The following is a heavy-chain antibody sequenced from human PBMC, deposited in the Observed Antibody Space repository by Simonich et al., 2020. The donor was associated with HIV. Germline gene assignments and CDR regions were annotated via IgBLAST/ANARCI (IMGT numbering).Heavy chain of an antibody. J-gene: IGHJ6*03. CDR1: GYIFTSYG. Sequence: VQLVQSGAEVKKPGASVKVSCKASGYIFTSYGISWVRQAPGQGLEWMGWISAYNGNTNYAQKLQGRVTMTTDTSTSTAYMELRSLRSDDTAVYYCARGSPQDPYYYYYYMDVWGKGTTVTVSS. D-gene: IGHD2-15*01. CDR2: ISAYNGNT. CDR3: ARGSPQDPYYYYYYMDV. V-gene: IGHV1-18*01.